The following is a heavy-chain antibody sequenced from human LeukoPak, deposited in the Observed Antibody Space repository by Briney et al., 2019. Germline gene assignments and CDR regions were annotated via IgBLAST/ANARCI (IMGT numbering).Heavy chain of an antibody. CDR3: ARENLLMVYGYYYYMDV. D-gene: IGHD2-8*01. V-gene: IGHV4-4*07. CDR2: IYTSGST. Sequence: PSETLSLTCTVPGGSISSYYWSWIRQPAGKGLEWIGRIYTSGSTNYNPSLKSRVSISVDTSKNQFSLKLSSVTAADTAVYYCARENLLMVYGYYYYMDVWGKGTTVTVSS. CDR1: GGSISSYY. J-gene: IGHJ6*03.